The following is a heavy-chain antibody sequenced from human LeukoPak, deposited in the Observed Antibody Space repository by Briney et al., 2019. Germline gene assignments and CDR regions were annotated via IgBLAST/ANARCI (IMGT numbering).Heavy chain of an antibody. CDR1: GFTFSSYS. J-gene: IGHJ4*02. V-gene: IGHV3-21*01. CDR2: ISSSSSYI. Sequence: GGSLRLSCAASGFTFSSYSMTWVRQAPGKGLEWVSSISSSSSYIYYADSVKGRFTISRDNAKNSLYLQMNSLRAEDTAVYYCARITAGRDGYNWGQGTLVTVSS. CDR3: ARITAGRDGYN. D-gene: IGHD5-24*01.